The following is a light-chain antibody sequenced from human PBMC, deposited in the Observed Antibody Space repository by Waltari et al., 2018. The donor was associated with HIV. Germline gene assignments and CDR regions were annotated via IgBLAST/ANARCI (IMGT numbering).Light chain of an antibody. Sequence: QSALTQPASVSGSPGQPITISCPGTSSDVGGFNFVSCYQQHPGKAPKLVFYDVSERPSGVSNRFSGSKSGNTASLTISGLQAEDEADYNCCSYAGSSTLLFGGGTKVTVL. CDR3: CSYAGSSTLL. J-gene: IGLJ2*01. V-gene: IGLV2-23*01. CDR2: DVS. CDR1: SSDVGGFNF.